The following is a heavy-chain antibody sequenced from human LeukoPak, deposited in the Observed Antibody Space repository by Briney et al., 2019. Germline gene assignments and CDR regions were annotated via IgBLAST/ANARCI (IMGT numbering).Heavy chain of an antibody. CDR3: AKDPLWFGELLSVGGDY. CDR1: GFTFSSYG. Sequence: GGSLRLSCAASGFTFSSYGMHWVRQAPGKGLEWVAVISYDGSNKYYADSVKGRFTISRDNSKNTLYLQMNSLRAEDTAVYYCAKDPLWFGELLSVGGDYWGQGTLVTVSS. CDR2: ISYDGSNK. J-gene: IGHJ4*02. D-gene: IGHD3-10*01. V-gene: IGHV3-30*18.